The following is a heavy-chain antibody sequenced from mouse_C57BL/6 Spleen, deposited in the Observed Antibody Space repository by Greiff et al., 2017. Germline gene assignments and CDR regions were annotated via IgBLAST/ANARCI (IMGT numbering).Heavy chain of an antibody. CDR2: IDPSDSET. Sequence: QVQLKESGAELVRPGSSVKLSCKASGYTFTSYWMHWVKQRPIQGLEWIGNIDPSDSETHYNQKFKDKATLTVDKSSSTAYMQLSSLTSEDSAVYYCARSSYYSNYFDYWGQGTTLTVSS. V-gene: IGHV1-52*01. J-gene: IGHJ2*01. CDR1: GYTFTSYW. CDR3: ARSSYYSNYFDY. D-gene: IGHD2-5*01.